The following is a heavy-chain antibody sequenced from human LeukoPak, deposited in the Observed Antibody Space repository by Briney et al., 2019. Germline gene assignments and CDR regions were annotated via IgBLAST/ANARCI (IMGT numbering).Heavy chain of an antibody. CDR2: IYSGGST. J-gene: IGHJ4*02. CDR3: ARVRRYYFDY. V-gene: IGHV3-66*01. CDR1: GFTVSSNY. Sequence: GGSLRLSCAASGFTVSSNYMSWVRQAPGKGLEWVSVIYSGGSTYYADSVKGRFTISRDNSKSTLYLQMNSPRAEDTAVYYCARVRRYYFDYWGQGTLVTVSS.